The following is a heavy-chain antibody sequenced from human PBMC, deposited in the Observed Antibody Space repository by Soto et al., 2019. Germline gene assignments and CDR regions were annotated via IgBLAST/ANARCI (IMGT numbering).Heavy chain of an antibody. CDR2: IYPGDSDT. V-gene: IGHV5-51*07. Sequence: PGESLKISCKGSGYIFTSYWIACLHEMPGKVLEWMGIIYPGDSDTRYRPSFQGQVTISADKSISTAYLQWSSLQASDTAVYYCARSSGHEYYFDYWGQGTLVTVSS. D-gene: IGHD6-19*01. CDR1: GYIFTSYW. CDR3: ARSSGHEYYFDY. J-gene: IGHJ4*02.